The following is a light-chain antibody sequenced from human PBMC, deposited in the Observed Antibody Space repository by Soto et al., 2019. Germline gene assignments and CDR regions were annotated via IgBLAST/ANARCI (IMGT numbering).Light chain of an antibody. Sequence: EIVLTQSPATLSLSPGERATLSCRASQSVSNFLAWYQQKPGQAPRRLIYDASNRASCIPARFSGSGSGTDFTLTISSLEPEDFAVYYCQQRDNWPPGYTFGQGTKLEIK. CDR2: DAS. CDR1: QSVSNF. CDR3: QQRDNWPPGYT. V-gene: IGKV3-11*01. J-gene: IGKJ2*01.